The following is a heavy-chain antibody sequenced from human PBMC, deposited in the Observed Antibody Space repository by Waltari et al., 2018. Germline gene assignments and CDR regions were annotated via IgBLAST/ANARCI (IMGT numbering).Heavy chain of an antibody. D-gene: IGHD1-1*01. CDR3: AKVGVGLTTWYPFDV. J-gene: IGHJ3*01. Sequence: QVHLVESGGGVVKPGGSLRLVCAGSGFTSSVYGLHWVRQAPGKGLEWVAFIRYDASDIYYRDSVKGRFTISRDNSKNTLFLQMSSLRPEDTAVYYCAKVGVGLTTWYPFDVWGQGTMVTVSS. V-gene: IGHV3-30*02. CDR2: IRYDASDI. CDR1: GFTSSVYG.